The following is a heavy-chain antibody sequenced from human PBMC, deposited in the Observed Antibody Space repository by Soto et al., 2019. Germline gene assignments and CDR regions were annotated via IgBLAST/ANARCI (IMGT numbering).Heavy chain of an antibody. CDR2: IYYSGST. V-gene: IGHV4-39*01. Sequence: SETLSLTCTVSGGSISSSSYYWGWIRQPPGKGLEWIGSIYYSGSTYYNPSLKSRVTISVDTSKNQFSLKLSSVTAADTAVYYCASHGGVVINWYFDRWGRGTLVTVSS. J-gene: IGHJ2*01. CDR1: GGSISSSSYY. CDR3: ASHGGVVINWYFDR. D-gene: IGHD3-22*01.